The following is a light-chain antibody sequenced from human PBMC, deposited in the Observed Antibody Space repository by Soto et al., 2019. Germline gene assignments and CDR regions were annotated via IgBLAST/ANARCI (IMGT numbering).Light chain of an antibody. Sequence: EIVMTPSPGTLSVSPGVRATLSCRASQSVSSNLAWYQQKPGQAPRLLIYGASTRATGIPARFSGSGTGTKFTLHSSRLHSEHFAAYYCQQYNSWPGTFGQGTKVEIK. CDR1: QSVSSN. CDR2: GAS. V-gene: IGKV3-15*01. J-gene: IGKJ1*01. CDR3: QQYNSWPGT.